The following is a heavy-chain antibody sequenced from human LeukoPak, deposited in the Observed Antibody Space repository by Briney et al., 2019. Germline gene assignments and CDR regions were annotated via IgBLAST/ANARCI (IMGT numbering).Heavy chain of an antibody. Sequence: QAGGSLRLSCVASGFTFSNYAMHWVRQAPGKGLEWVAVISYDGSNKYYADSVQGRITISRDNSKNTLYLQMNSLRAEDTAVYYCARDGPPYDSSGYYSYYFDYWGQGTLVTVSS. CDR2: ISYDGSNK. CDR1: GFTFSNYA. V-gene: IGHV3-30-3*01. D-gene: IGHD3-22*01. J-gene: IGHJ4*02. CDR3: ARDGPPYDSSGYYSYYFDY.